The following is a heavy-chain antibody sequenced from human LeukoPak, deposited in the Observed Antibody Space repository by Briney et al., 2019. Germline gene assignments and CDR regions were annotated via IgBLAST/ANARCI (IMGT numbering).Heavy chain of an antibody. D-gene: IGHD2-2*02. CDR3: ARDLTYMTDAFDI. V-gene: IGHV3-53*01. CDR2: IYSGGST. J-gene: IGHJ3*02. Sequence: GGSLRLSYAASGFTVSSNYMSWVRQAPGKGLEWVSVIYSGGSTYYADSVKGRFTISRDNSKNTLYLQMNSLRAEDTAVYYCARDLTYMTDAFDIWGQGTMVTVSS. CDR1: GFTVSSNY.